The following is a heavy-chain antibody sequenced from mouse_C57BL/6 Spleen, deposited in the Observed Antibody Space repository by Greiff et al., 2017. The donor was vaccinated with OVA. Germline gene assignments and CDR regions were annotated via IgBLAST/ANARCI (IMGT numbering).Heavy chain of an antibody. J-gene: IGHJ4*01. D-gene: IGHD2-2*01. CDR1: GYTFTSYW. V-gene: IGHV1-64*01. CDR2: IHPNSGST. CDR3: ARGGYTCEYYAMDY. Sequence: QVQLQQPGAELVKPGASVKLSCKASGYTFTSYWMHWVKQRPGQGLEWIGMIHPNSGSTNYNEKFKSKATLTVDKSSSTAYMQLSSLTSEDSAVYYCARGGYTCEYYAMDYWGQGTSVTVSA.